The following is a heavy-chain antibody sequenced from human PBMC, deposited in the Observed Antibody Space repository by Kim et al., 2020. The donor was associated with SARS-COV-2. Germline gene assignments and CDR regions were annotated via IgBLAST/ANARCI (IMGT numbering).Heavy chain of an antibody. D-gene: IGHD6-13*01. CDR1: GFTFSSYG. J-gene: IGHJ6*02. CDR2: IWYDGSNK. Sequence: GGSLRLSCAASGFTFSSYGMHWVRQAPGKGLEWVAVIWYDGSNKYYADSVKGRFTISRDNSKNTLYLQMNSLRAEDTAVYYCARDWSGIAAAGARRTSNYYYYGMDVWGQGTTVTVSS. V-gene: IGHV3-33*01. CDR3: ARDWSGIAAAGARRTSNYYYYGMDV.